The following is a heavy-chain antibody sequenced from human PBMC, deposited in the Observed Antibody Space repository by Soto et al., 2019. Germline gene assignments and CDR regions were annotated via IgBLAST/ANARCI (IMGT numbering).Heavy chain of an antibody. J-gene: IGHJ4*02. Sequence: SETLSLTCAVYGGSFSGYYWSWIRQPPGKGLEWIGEINHSGSTNYNPSLKSRVTISVDTSKNQFSLKLSSVTAADTAVYYCARDSKPPVVPAAIAGRGPFVYWGQGTLVTVSS. CDR3: ARDSKPPVVPAAIAGRGPFVY. CDR2: INHSGST. V-gene: IGHV4-34*01. CDR1: GGSFSGYY. D-gene: IGHD2-2*01.